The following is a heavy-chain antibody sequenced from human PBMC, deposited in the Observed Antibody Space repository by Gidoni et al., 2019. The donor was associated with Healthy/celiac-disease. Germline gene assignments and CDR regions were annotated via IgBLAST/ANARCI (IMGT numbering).Heavy chain of an antibody. CDR1: GGSISSSSYY. CDR3: ARRRDGYGSGYYFDY. J-gene: IGHJ4*02. V-gene: IGHV4-39*01. D-gene: IGHD3-10*01. Sequence: QLQLQESGPGLVKPSETLSLTCTFSGGSISSSSYYWGWIRQPPGKGLEWIGSIYYSGSTYYNPSLKSRVTISVDTSKNQFSLKLSSVTAADTAVYYCARRRDGYGSGYYFDYWGQGTLVTVSS. CDR2: IYYSGST.